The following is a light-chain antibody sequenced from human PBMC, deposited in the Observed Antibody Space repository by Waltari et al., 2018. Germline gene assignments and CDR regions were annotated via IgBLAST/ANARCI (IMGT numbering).Light chain of an antibody. J-gene: IGLJ1*01. Sequence: QSALTQPPSASGSPGESVTISCIGTNNDIGAYNYVTWHRQYPGRAPKTIIYEVYKRSSGCPDRFSASKSGNTASLTISGLQPDDEADYYCSSYAGSSNVFGTGTTVTV. V-gene: IGLV2-8*01. CDR3: SSYAGSSNV. CDR2: EVY. CDR1: NNDIGAYNY.